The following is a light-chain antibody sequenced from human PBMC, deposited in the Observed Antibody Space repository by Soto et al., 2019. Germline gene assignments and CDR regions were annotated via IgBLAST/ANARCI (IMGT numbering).Light chain of an antibody. V-gene: IGKV1-39*01. CDR1: QSINSY. J-gene: IGKJ1*01. Sequence: DIQMTQSPSSQSASVGDRVTITRRASQSINSYLNWYQQKPGKAPKLLIYAASSLQSGVPSRFSGSGSETDFTLTITSLQPDDFATYYCQQRFSTPRTFGQGTRVDI. CDR3: QQRFSTPRT. CDR2: AAS.